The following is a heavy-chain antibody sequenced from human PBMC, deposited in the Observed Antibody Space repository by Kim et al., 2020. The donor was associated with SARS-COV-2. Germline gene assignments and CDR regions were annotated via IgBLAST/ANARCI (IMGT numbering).Heavy chain of an antibody. Sequence: ASVKVSCKASGYTFTSYGISWVRQAPGQGLEWMGWISAYNGNTNYAQKLQGRVTMTTDTSTSTAYMELRSLRSDDTAVYYCAILELFAARNPYYFDYWGQGTLVTVSS. J-gene: IGHJ4*02. V-gene: IGHV1-18*01. CDR2: ISAYNGNT. CDR3: AILELFAARNPYYFDY. CDR1: GYTFTSYG. D-gene: IGHD1-26*01.